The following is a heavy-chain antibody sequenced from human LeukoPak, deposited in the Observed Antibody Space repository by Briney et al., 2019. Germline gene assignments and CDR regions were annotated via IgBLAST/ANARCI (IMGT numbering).Heavy chain of an antibody. CDR3: ARHVRKRGIAVAGTPGWFDP. V-gene: IGHV4-38-2*02. CDR1: GYSISSGYY. J-gene: IGHJ5*02. Sequence: SETLSLTCSVSGYSISSGYYWGWIRQPPGKGLEWIAIINRSGSTDYNPSLKSRVTISVDTSKNQFSLKLSSVTAADTAVYYCARHVRKRGIAVAGTPGWFDPWGQGTLVTVSS. CDR2: INRSGST. D-gene: IGHD6-19*01.